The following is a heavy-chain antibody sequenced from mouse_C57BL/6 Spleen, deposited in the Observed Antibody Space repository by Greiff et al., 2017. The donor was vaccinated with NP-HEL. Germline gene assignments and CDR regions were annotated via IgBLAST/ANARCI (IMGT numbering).Heavy chain of an antibody. CDR2: IYPGDGDT. CDR3: ARWTTVGADY. Sequence: QVQLKQSGAELVKPGASVKISCKASGYAFSSYWMNWVKQRPGKGLEWIGEIYPGDGDTNYNGKFKGKATLTADKSSSTAYMQLSSLTSEDSAVYFCARWTTVGADYWGQGTTLTVSS. J-gene: IGHJ2*01. V-gene: IGHV1-80*01. D-gene: IGHD1-1*01. CDR1: GYAFSSYW.